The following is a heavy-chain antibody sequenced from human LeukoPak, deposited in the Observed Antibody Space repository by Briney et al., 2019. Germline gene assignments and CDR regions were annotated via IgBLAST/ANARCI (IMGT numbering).Heavy chain of an antibody. D-gene: IGHD5-12*01. CDR1: GYSTSSGYY. V-gene: IGHV4-38-2*01. CDR3: ARVATTTNPPQRPFDY. Sequence: KASETLSLTCAVSGYSTSSGYYWGWIRQPPGKGLEWIGSIYYSGSTYYNPSLKSRVTISVDTSKNQFSLKLSSVTAADTAVYYCARVATTTNPPQRPFDYWGQGTLVTVSS. CDR2: IYYSGST. J-gene: IGHJ4*02.